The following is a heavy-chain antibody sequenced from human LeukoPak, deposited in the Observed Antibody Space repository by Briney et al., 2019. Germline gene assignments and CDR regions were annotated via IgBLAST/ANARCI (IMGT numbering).Heavy chain of an antibody. CDR2: ISGSGGIT. J-gene: IGHJ6*02. V-gene: IGHV3-23*01. Sequence: GGSLRLSCAASGFTFSSYAMSWVRQAPGKGLEWVSSISGSGGITYYADSVKGRFTFSRDNSKNTLYLQMNSLRAEDTAVYYCAKDQYYYDSSGYYYGYYYYYGMDVWGQGTTVTVSS. CDR3: AKDQYYYDSSGYYYGYYYYYGMDV. D-gene: IGHD3-22*01. CDR1: GFTFSSYA.